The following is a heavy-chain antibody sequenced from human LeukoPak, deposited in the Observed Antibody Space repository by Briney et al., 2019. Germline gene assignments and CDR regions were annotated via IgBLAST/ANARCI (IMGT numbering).Heavy chain of an antibody. J-gene: IGHJ5*02. Sequence: SETLSLTCTVSGGSISSYYWSWIRQPPGKGLEWIGYIYYSGSTNYNPSLKSRVTISVDTSKNQFSLKLSSVTAADTAVYYCARVSGSGYDYALNLWGQGTLVTVSS. CDR3: ARVSGSGYDYALNL. D-gene: IGHD3-22*01. CDR2: IYYSGST. V-gene: IGHV4-59*08. CDR1: GGSISSYY.